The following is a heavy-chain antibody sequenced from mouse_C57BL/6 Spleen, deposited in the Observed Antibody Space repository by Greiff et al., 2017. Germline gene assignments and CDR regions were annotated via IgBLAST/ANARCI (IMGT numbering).Heavy chain of an antibody. V-gene: IGHV2-2*01. Sequence: QVQLKESGPGLVQPSQSLSITCTVSGFSLTSYGVHWVRQSPGKGLEWLGVIWSGGSTDYNAAFISRLSISKDNSKSQVFFKMNNRQADDTAIYYCARQDEYDSYYYAMDYWGQGTSVTVSS. CDR1: GFSLTSYG. J-gene: IGHJ4*01. CDR3: ARQDEYDSYYYAMDY. D-gene: IGHD2-4*01. CDR2: IWSGGST.